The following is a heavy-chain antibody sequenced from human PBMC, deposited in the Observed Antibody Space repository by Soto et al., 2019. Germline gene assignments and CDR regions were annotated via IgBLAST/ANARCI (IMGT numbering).Heavy chain of an antibody. CDR3: TRFSMDSSSGWFDP. CDR2: IRSKVNTYAT. J-gene: IGHJ5*02. D-gene: IGHD6-6*01. V-gene: IGHV3-73*02. Sequence: EVQLVESGGDLVQRGGSRKVSCADSGFTFSGSAIHWVRQASGKGLERVGRIRSKVNTYATAYAASVKGRFSISRDDSKNTAYLEMKSLKTEDTAVYYCTRFSMDSSSGWFDPWGQGTLVAVSS. CDR1: GFTFSGSA.